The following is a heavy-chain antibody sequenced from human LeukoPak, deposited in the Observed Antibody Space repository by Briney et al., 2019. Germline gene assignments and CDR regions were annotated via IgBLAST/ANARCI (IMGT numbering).Heavy chain of an antibody. Sequence: GGSLRLSCAASGFTFSTYAMHWVRQAPGKGLEWVAVISYDGSNKYYADSVKGRFTISRDNSKNTLSLQMNSLRAEDTAVYYCARDHYGFWSGFLYWGQGTLVTVSS. CDR2: ISYDGSNK. CDR3: ARDHYGFWSGFLY. J-gene: IGHJ4*02. D-gene: IGHD3-3*01. CDR1: GFTFSTYA. V-gene: IGHV3-30*04.